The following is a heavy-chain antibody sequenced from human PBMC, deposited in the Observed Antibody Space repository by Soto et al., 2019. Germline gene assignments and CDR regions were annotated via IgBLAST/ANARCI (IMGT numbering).Heavy chain of an antibody. D-gene: IGHD5-18*01. CDR2: ISAYNRNI. V-gene: IGHV1-18*01. Sequence: ASVKVSCKASGYTFTSYGISWVRQAPGQGLEWMGWISAYNRNINLAQKLQARVTMTTDTSTSTAYMEVSILRTDDTAVYYCVRAWIQLWLWLDYMDVWGKGTTVTVSS. CDR1: GYTFTSYG. J-gene: IGHJ6*03. CDR3: VRAWIQLWLWLDYMDV.